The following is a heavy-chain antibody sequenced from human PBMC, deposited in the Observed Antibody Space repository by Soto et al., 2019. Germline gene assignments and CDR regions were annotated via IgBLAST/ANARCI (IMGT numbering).Heavy chain of an antibody. CDR2: ISWDSVGI. CDR1: GFTFDDYA. J-gene: IGHJ4*02. Sequence: PGGSLRLSCTASGFTFDDYAMHWVRPAPGKGLEWVSVISWDSVGIYYADSVKGRFTISRDNSKNSLYLQMNSLRAEDTAFYYCAKDPDSSGVYYFDSWGQGTLVTVSS. D-gene: IGHD6-19*01. CDR3: AKDPDSSGVYYFDS. V-gene: IGHV3-43D*04.